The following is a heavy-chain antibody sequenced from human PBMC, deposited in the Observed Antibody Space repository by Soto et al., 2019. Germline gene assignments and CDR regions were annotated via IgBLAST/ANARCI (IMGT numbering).Heavy chain of an antibody. Sequence: SQTLSLTCAISGDSVSSNSAAWNWIRQSPSRGLEWLGRTYYRSKWYNDYAVSVKSRITINPDTSKNQFSLQLNSVTPEDTAVYYCARETAVYCSGGSCYSDKLDYWGQGTLVTVSS. J-gene: IGHJ4*02. CDR2: TYYRSKWYN. V-gene: IGHV6-1*01. CDR1: GDSVSSNSAA. D-gene: IGHD2-15*01. CDR3: ARETAVYCSGGSCYSDKLDY.